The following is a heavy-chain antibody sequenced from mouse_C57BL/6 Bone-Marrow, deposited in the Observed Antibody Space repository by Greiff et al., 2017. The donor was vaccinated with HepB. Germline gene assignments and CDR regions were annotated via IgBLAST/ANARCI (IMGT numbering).Heavy chain of an antibody. CDR3: TTEDGSSYENFDY. V-gene: IGHV14-4*01. Sequence: EVKLQQSGAELVRPGASVKLSCTASGFNIKDDYMHWVKQRPEQGLEWIGWIDPENGDTEYASKFQGKATITADTSSNTANLQLSSLTSEDTAVYYCTTEDGSSYENFDYWGQGTTLTVSS. J-gene: IGHJ2*01. D-gene: IGHD1-1*01. CDR1: GFNIKDDY. CDR2: IDPENGDT.